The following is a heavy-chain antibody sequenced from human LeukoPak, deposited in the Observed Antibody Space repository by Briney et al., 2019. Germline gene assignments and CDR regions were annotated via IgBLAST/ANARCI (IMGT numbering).Heavy chain of an antibody. D-gene: IGHD2-15*01. CDR2: ISGSGGST. J-gene: IGHJ4*02. CDR1: GFTFSSYA. CDR3: AKDTVVVVAAIYPY. V-gene: IGHV3-23*01. Sequence: PGGSLRLSCAASGFTFSSYAMSWVRQAPGKGLEWVPAISGSGGSTYYADSVKGRFTISRDNSKNTLYLQMNSLRAEDTAVYYCAKDTVVVVAAIYPYWGQGTLVTVSS.